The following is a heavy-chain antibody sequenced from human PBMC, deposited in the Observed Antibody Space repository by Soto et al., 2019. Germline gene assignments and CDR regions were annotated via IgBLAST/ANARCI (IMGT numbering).Heavy chain of an antibody. D-gene: IGHD3-10*01. V-gene: IGHV4-39*01. CDR2: IYYSGST. CDR1: GGSISSSSYY. CDR3: ARQGDVLLWFGELLPWFDP. Sequence: SETLSLTCTVSGGSISSSSYYWGWIRQPPGKGLEWIGSIYYSGSTYYNPSLKSRVTISVDTSKNQFSLKLSSVTAAETAVYYCARQGDVLLWFGELLPWFDPWGQGTLVTVSS. J-gene: IGHJ5*02.